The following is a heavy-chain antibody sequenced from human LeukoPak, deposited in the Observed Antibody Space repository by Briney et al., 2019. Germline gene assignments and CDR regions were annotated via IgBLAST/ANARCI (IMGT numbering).Heavy chain of an antibody. CDR1: GGSFSGYY. D-gene: IGHD4-17*01. V-gene: IGHV4-59*01. J-gene: IGHJ4*02. CDR3: ARYGIRAYFDY. Sequence: NPSETLSLTCAVYGGSFSGYYWSWIRQPPGKGLEWIGYIYYSGSTNYNPSLKSRVTISVDTSKNQFSLKLSSVTAADTAVYYCARYGIRAYFDYWGQGTLVTVSS. CDR2: IYYSGST.